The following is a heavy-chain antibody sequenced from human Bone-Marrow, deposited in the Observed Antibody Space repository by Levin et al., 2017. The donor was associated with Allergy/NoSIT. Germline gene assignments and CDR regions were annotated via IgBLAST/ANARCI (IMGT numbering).Heavy chain of an antibody. Sequence: GGSLRLSCAASGFIFSNYAMNWVRQAPGKGLEWVSQISGSGGNTHNADSVKGRFTFSRDNSKNTLYLQMNSLRAEDTAVYYCAGYDTSAYHSPFDYWGQGTLVTVSS. D-gene: IGHD3-22*01. CDR3: AGYDTSAYHSPFDY. CDR2: ISGSGGNT. V-gene: IGHV3-23*01. CDR1: GFIFSNYA. J-gene: IGHJ4*02.